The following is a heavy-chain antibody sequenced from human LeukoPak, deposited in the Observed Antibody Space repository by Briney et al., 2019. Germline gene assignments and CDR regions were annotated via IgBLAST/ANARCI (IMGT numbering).Heavy chain of an antibody. CDR1: GFTFSRYG. V-gene: IGHV3-30*18. CDR3: AKDHLSSTYYYDSRGYPLDY. J-gene: IGHJ4*02. Sequence: GGSLRLSCAASGFTFSRYGMHWVRQAPGKGLEWVAVTSYDGNSKYYADSVKGRFTISRDNSKNTLYLQMNTLRAEDTAVYYCAKDHLSSTYYYDSRGYPLDYWGQGTLVTVSS. D-gene: IGHD3-22*01. CDR2: TSYDGNSK.